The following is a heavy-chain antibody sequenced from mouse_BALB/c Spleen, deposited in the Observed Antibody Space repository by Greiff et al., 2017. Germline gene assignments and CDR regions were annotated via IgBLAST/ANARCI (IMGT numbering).Heavy chain of an antibody. Sequence: EVKLVESGGGLVQPGGSLKLSCAASGFTFSSYTMSWVRQTPEKRLEWVAYISNGGGSTYYPDTVKGRFTISRDNAKNTLYLQMSSLKSEDTAMYYCAREYDYGNYDYAMDYWGQGTSVTVSS. CDR1: GFTFSSYT. D-gene: IGHD2-1*01. J-gene: IGHJ4*01. CDR2: ISNGGGST. V-gene: IGHV5-12-2*01. CDR3: AREYDYGNYDYAMDY.